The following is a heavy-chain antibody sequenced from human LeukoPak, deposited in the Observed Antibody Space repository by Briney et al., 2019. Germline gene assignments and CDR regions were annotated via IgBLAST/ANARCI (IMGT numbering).Heavy chain of an antibody. CDR1: GYTFTSYD. CDR3: ARGSRSIADAFDI. J-gene: IGHJ3*02. V-gene: IGHV1-8*01. CDR2: MNPNSGNT. Sequence: ASVKVSCTASGYTFTSYDINWVRQATGQGLEWMGWMNPNSGNTGYAQKFQGRVTMTRNTSISTAYMELSSLRSEDTAVYYCARGSRSIADAFDIWGQGTMVTVSS.